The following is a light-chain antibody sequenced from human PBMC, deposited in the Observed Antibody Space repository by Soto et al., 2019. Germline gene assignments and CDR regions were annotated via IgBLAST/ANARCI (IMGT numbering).Light chain of an antibody. Sequence: EIVLTQSPCSLALSPVEIATLSCRASQSVTSSYLAWYQQKPGQAPRLLFYGASTRATDIPARFSGSGSGTEFTLTISSLQSEDFAVYYCQHYYNWPRTFGQGTKVDIK. CDR1: QSVTSSY. CDR3: QHYYNWPRT. CDR2: GAS. V-gene: IGKV3D-7*01. J-gene: IGKJ1*01.